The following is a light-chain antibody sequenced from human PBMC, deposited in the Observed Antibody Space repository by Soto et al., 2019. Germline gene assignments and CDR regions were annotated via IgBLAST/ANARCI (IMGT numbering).Light chain of an antibody. J-gene: IGKJ5*01. CDR3: QQYGTSVFT. V-gene: IGKV3-20*01. CDR1: QSVSNSY. CDR2: GAS. Sequence: EIVLTQSPGTLSLSPGDRATLSCRASQSVSNSYLAWYQQKPGQAPRLLIYGASRRATGIPDRFSGSGSGTDFTLTISRLEPEDFAVYYCQQYGTSVFTFGQGTQVEIK.